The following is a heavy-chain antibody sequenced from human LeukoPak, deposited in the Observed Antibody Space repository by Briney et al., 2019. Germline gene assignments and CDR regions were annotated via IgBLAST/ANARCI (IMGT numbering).Heavy chain of an antibody. V-gene: IGHV1-69*01. CDR1: GGTFSSYA. D-gene: IGHD3-10*01. J-gene: IGHJ5*02. CDR3: ARDLVRGVIMADWFDP. Sequence: SVTVSCTASGGTFSSYAISWVRQAPGQGLEWMGGIIPIFGTANYAQKFQGRVTITADESTSTAYMELSSLRSEDTAVYYCARDLVRGVIMADWFDPWGQGTLVTVSS. CDR2: IIPIFGTA.